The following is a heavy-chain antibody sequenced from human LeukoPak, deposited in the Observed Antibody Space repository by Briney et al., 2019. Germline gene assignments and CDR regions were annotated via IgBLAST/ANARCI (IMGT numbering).Heavy chain of an antibody. CDR2: IYSGGST. CDR3: ATWPQSSGYSSGWYYFDY. J-gene: IGHJ4*02. CDR1: GFTVSSNY. V-gene: IGHV3-53*04. D-gene: IGHD6-19*01. Sequence: PGGSLRLSCAASGFTVSSNYMSWVRQAPGKGLEGVSVIYSGGSTYYADSVKGRFTISRHNSKNTLYLQMNSLRAEDTAVYYCATWPQSSGYSSGWYYFDYWGQGTLVTVSS.